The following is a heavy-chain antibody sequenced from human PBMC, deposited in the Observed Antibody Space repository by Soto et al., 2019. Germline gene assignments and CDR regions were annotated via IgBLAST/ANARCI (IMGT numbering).Heavy chain of an antibody. CDR2: IIYDGSTK. CDR3: AKERMGAGVRGYFDY. D-gene: IGHD3-10*01. J-gene: IGHJ4*02. Sequence: QVQRVEAGGGVVQPGRSLRLSCAASGFTFSSYGMHWVRQAPGKGLEWVAVIIYDGSTKYYADSVKGRFTISRDNSKSTLYLQMNSLRAEDTAVYYCAKERMGAGVRGYFDYWGQGTLVTVSS. V-gene: IGHV3-30*18. CDR1: GFTFSSYG.